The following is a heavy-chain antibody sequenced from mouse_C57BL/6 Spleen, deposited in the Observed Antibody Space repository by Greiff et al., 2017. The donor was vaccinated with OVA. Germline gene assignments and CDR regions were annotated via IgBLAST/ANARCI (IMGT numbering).Heavy chain of an antibody. CDR1: GYTFTDYY. J-gene: IGHJ4*01. CDR3: ARYSNRYYYAMDY. V-gene: IGHV1-26*01. D-gene: IGHD2-5*01. CDR2: INPNNGGT. Sequence: VQLQQSGPELVKPGASVKISCKASGYTFTDYYMNWVKQSHGKSLEWIGDINPNNGGTSYNQKFKGKATLTVDKSSSTAYMELRSLTSEDSAVYYCARYSNRYYYAMDYWGQGTSVTVSS.